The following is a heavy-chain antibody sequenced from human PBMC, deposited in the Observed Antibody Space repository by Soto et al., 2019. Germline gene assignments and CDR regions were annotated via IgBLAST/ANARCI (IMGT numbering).Heavy chain of an antibody. V-gene: IGHV2-5*01. CDR1: GFSLSTSGVG. D-gene: IGHD3-16*01. Sequence: QITLKESGPTLVKPTQTLTLTCTFSGFSLSTSGVGVGWIRQPPGKALEWLALIYWTDDKRYSPSLKSRLTITEDSSKTQVVLTMTNMDPVDTATYYCAHRFLTPGCVGGLGPGAGYYFDYWGQGTLVTVSS. J-gene: IGHJ4*02. CDR3: AHRFLTPGCVGGLGPGAGYYFDY. CDR2: IYWTDDK.